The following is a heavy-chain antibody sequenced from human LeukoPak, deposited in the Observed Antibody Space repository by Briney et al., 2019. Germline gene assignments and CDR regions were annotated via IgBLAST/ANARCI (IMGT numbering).Heavy chain of an antibody. Sequence: SETLPLTCTVSGGSISSYYWSWIRQPPGKGLEWIGYIYYTGSTNYNPSLKSRVTISVDTSKNQFSLKLRSVTAADTALYYCAREVFGVARAFDSWGQGTLVTVSS. J-gene: IGHJ4*02. CDR2: IYYTGST. CDR1: GGSISSYY. V-gene: IGHV4-59*01. D-gene: IGHD3-3*01. CDR3: AREVFGVARAFDS.